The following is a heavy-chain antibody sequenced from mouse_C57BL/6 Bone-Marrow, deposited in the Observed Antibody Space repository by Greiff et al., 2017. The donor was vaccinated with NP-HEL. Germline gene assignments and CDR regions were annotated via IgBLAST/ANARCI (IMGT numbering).Heavy chain of an antibody. D-gene: IGHD2-4*01. CDR3: ARGDYDYDGTL. J-gene: IGHJ2*01. Sequence: QVQLQQSGAELVKPGASVKLSCKASGYTFTSYWMQWVKQRPGQGLEWIGEIDPSDSYTNYNQKFKGKATLTVDTSSSTAYMQLSSLTSEDSAVYYCARGDYDYDGTLWGQGTTLTVSS. CDR1: GYTFTSYW. V-gene: IGHV1-50*01. CDR2: IDPSDSYT.